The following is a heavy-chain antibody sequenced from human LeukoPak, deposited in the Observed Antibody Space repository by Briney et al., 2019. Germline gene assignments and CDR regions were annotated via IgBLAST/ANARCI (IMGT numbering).Heavy chain of an antibody. J-gene: IGHJ4*02. CDR2: IYYSGST. D-gene: IGHD5-18*01. CDR3: ARVFLLRGYSYGYGAPFDY. V-gene: IGHV4-38-2*02. Sequence: SETLSLTCTVSGYSISSGYYWGWIRQPPGKGLEWIGIIYYSGSTYYNPSLKSRVTISVDTSKNQFSLKLSSVTAADTAVYYCARVFLLRGYSYGYGAPFDYWGQGTLVTVSS. CDR1: GYSISSGYY.